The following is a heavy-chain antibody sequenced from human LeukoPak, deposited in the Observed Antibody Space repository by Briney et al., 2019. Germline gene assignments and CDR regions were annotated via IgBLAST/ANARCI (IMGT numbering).Heavy chain of an antibody. V-gene: IGHV3-21*01. CDR2: ISGTSSSI. CDR1: GFTFSTYT. Sequence: GGSLRLSCATSGFTFSTYTMNWVRQAPGKGLEWVSSISGTSSSIYYSDSVKGRFTISRDNAKNSPYLQLNSLRVEDTALYYCASGRYCSGGTCLPNWFDPWGQGTLVTVSS. D-gene: IGHD2-15*01. J-gene: IGHJ5*02. CDR3: ASGRYCSGGTCLPNWFDP.